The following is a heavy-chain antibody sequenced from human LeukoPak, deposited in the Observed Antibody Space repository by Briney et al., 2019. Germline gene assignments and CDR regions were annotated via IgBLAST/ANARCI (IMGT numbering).Heavy chain of an antibody. CDR3: ARRRITMVRGVIISPRPFDP. V-gene: IGHV4-38-2*02. CDR1: GYSISSGYY. CDR2: IYHSGST. D-gene: IGHD3-10*01. Sequence: SETLSLTCTVSGYSISSGYYWGWIRQPPGKGLEWIGSIYHSGSTYYNPSLKSRVTISVDTSKNQFSLKLSSVTAADTAVYYCARRRITMVRGVIISPRPFDPWGQGTLVTVSS. J-gene: IGHJ5*02.